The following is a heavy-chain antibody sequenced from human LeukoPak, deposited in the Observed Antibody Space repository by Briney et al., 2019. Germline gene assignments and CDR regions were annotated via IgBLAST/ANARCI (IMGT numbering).Heavy chain of an antibody. CDR3: ARDPGYCSGGSCYSLGWFDP. V-gene: IGHV1-2*02. CDR1: GYTFTSYG. CDR2: INPNSGGT. D-gene: IGHD2-15*01. J-gene: IGHJ5*02. Sequence: ASVKVSCKASGYTFTSYGISWVRQAPGQGLEWMGWINPNSGGTNYAQKFQGRVTLTRDTSISPAYMELSRLRSDDTAVYYCARDPGYCSGGSCYSLGWFDPWGQGALVTVSS.